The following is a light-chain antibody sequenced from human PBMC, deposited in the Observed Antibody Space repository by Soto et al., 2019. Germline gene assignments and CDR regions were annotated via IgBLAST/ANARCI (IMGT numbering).Light chain of an antibody. J-gene: IGKJ5*01. CDR3: QQRSVWPIT. CDR2: DAS. Sequence: EIVLTQSPATLSLSPGERATLSCRASQSVSSYLAWYQQKPGQAPRIIIYDASNRATGIPARFSGSGSGTDFTLTISGLEPEDFEVYYCQQRSVWPITFGQGTRLEIK. CDR1: QSVSSY. V-gene: IGKV3-11*01.